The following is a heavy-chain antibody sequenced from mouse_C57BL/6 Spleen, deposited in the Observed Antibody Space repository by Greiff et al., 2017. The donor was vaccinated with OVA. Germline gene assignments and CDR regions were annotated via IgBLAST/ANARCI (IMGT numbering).Heavy chain of an antibody. J-gene: IGHJ4*01. Sequence: QVQLQQSGPELVKPGASVKISCKASGYAFSSSWMNWVKQRPGKGLEWIGRIYPGDGDTNYNEKFKGKATLTADKSSTTVYMQLSSLTSEDSAVDFCAGGSCYVYAMDYWGKGTSVTVSS. CDR3: AGGSCYVYAMDY. D-gene: IGHD1-1*01. CDR2: IYPGDGDT. CDR1: GYAFSSSW. V-gene: IGHV1-82*01.